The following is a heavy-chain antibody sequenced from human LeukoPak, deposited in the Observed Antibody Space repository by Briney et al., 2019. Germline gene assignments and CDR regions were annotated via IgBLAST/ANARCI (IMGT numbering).Heavy chain of an antibody. CDR1: GFTFRSYA. CDR2: ISEDGNND. CDR3: ARSKGGSGRYRYYYYYVMDV. D-gene: IGHD3-10*01. V-gene: IGHV3-30*04. Sequence: PGGSLRLSCAASGFTFRSYAMHWVRQAPGKGLEWVAVISEDGNNDYHADSVKGRFTISRDNSKDTLYLQMDSLRPEDTAVYYCARSKGGSGRYRYYYYYVMDVWGQGTTVTVSS. J-gene: IGHJ6*02.